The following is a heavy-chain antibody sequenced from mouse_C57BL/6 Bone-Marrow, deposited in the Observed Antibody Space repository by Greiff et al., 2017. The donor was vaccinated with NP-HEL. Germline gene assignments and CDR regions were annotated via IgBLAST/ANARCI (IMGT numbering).Heavy chain of an antibody. CDR3: AGGTTLKN. J-gene: IGHJ2*01. Sequence: EVNVVESGGDLVKPGGSLKLSCAASGFTFSSYGMSWVRQTPDKRLEWVATISSGGSYTYYPDSVKGLFTISRDKAKNTLYLQMSSLKSEDTAMYYCAGGTTLKNWGQGTTLTVSS. V-gene: IGHV5-6*01. D-gene: IGHD1-1*01. CDR1: GFTFSSYG. CDR2: ISSGGSYT.